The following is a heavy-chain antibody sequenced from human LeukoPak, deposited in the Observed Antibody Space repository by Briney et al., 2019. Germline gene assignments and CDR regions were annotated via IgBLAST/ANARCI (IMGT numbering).Heavy chain of an antibody. V-gene: IGHV2-5*02. Sequence: SGPTLVNPTQTPTLTCSFSGFSLSTSGVGVGWIRQPPGKALEWLALIYWDDDERYRPSLKSRLTITKDTSRNQVVLTMTNMDPVDTATYYCAHRPAMVTTKEFYYFDYWGQGTLVTVSS. D-gene: IGHD4-17*01. CDR2: IYWDDDE. CDR1: GFSLSTSGVG. J-gene: IGHJ4*02. CDR3: AHRPAMVTTKEFYYFDY.